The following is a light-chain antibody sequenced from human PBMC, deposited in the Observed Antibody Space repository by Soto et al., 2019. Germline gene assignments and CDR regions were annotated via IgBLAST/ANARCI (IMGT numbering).Light chain of an antibody. V-gene: IGLV2-23*02. CDR3: CSYAGGTYV. Sequence: QSVRTQPASLSGSPGQSITISCTGTSSDVGSYNLVSWYQQHPGKAPKLMIYEVTQRPSGVSDRFSGSKSGNTASLTISGLQAEDEADYYCCSYAGGTYVFGTGTKVTVL. J-gene: IGLJ1*01. CDR1: SSDVGSYNL. CDR2: EVT.